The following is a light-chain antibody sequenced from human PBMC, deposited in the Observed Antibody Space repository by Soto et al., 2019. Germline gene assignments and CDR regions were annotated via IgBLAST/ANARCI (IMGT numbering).Light chain of an antibody. J-gene: IGKJ1*01. CDR1: QSIRSPF. V-gene: IGKV3-20*01. CDR2: GAS. CDR3: GSDEWT. Sequence: EIVLTQSPATLSLSPGERATLSCRASQSIRSPFLAWYQQKPGQAPRLFIHGASSRATGIPDRFSGSGSGTHFPLTISRLEPEDFAVYYCGSDEWTFGQGTKVE.